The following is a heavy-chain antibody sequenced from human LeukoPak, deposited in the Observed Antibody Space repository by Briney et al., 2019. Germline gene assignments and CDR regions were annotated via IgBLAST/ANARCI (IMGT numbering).Heavy chain of an antibody. Sequence: SETLSLTCAVYGGSFSGYYWSWIRQPPGKGQEWIGEINHSGSTNYNPSLKSRVTISVDTSKNQFSLKLSSVTAADTAVYYCARSRSPYYYYGMDVWGQGTTVTVSS. V-gene: IGHV4-34*01. J-gene: IGHJ6*02. CDR2: INHSGST. CDR1: GGSFSGYY. CDR3: ARSRSPYYYYGMDV.